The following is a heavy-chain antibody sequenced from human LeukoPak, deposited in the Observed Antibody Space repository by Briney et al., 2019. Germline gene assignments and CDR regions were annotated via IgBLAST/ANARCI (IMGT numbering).Heavy chain of an antibody. CDR1: GFTLSSYW. CDR2: INQDGSEM. V-gene: IGHV3-7*04. D-gene: IGHD3-16*01. J-gene: IGHJ6*02. CDR3: ARSAGEIYYYYGMDV. Sequence: GGSLRLSCAASGFTLSSYWMAWVRQAPGKGLQWVANINQDGSEMYYVDSVKGRFTISRDNAKNSLYLQMNSLRAEDTAVYYCARSAGEIYYYYGMDVWGQGTTVTVSS.